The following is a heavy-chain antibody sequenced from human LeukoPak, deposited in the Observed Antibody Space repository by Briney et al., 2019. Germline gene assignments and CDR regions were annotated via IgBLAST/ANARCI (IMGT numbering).Heavy chain of an antibody. D-gene: IGHD7-27*01. CDR1: GFSLSSYG. V-gene: IGHV3-30*02. Sequence: GGSLRLSCAASGFSLSSYGLYWVRQAPGKGLDWVAFSRHDEDGKYYADSVKGRFTISRDNSQNTLYLQMNSLRVDDTAVYYCAKGISNWANLDYWGQGTLVTVSS. CDR3: AKGISNWANLDY. CDR2: SRHDEDGK. J-gene: IGHJ4*02.